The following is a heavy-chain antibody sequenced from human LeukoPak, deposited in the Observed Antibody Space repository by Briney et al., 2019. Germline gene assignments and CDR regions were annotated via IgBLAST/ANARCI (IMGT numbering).Heavy chain of an antibody. CDR3: ARGARELVLIFDY. CDR1: GGSFSGYY. Sequence: SGTLSLTCAVYGGSFSGYYWSWIRQPPGKGLEWIGEINHSGSTNYNPSLKSRVTISVDTSKNQFSLKLSSVTAADTAVYYCARGARELVLIFDYWGQGTLVTVSS. V-gene: IGHV4-34*01. CDR2: INHSGST. D-gene: IGHD6-13*01. J-gene: IGHJ4*02.